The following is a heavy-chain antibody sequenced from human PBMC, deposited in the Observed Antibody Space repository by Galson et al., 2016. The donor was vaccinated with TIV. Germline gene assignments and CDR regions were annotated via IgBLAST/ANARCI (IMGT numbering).Heavy chain of an antibody. CDR3: ARERRFCGNECYLYYYYGMDV. CDR1: GFTVSDNY. D-gene: IGHD2-21*01. Sequence: SLRLSCAASGFTVSDNYMTWVRRAPGKGLEWVSMIHSGGSTHYADSVKGRFTISRDNSKNTLYLHMNSLRAEDTAVHYCARERRFCGNECYLYYYYGMDVWGRGTTVTVSS. CDR2: IHSGGST. V-gene: IGHV3-66*02. J-gene: IGHJ6*02.